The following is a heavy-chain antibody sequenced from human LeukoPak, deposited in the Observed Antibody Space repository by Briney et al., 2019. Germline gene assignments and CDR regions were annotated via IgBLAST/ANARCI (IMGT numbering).Heavy chain of an antibody. Sequence: PGGSLRLSCAASGFTFTNYGMSWVRQAPGKGLEWVSGISGSGANTYYADSVKGRFTISRDNSKNTLYLQMNSLRVEDTVVYYCARDRYYYGSESSREYFQHWGQGTLVTVSS. V-gene: IGHV3-23*01. J-gene: IGHJ1*01. CDR1: GFTFTNYG. CDR2: ISGSGANT. CDR3: ARDRYYYGSESSREYFQH. D-gene: IGHD3-10*01.